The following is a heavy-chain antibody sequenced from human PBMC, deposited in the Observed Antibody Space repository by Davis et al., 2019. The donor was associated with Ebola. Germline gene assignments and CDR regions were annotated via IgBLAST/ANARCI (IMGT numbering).Heavy chain of an antibody. J-gene: IGHJ6*03. CDR2: VYYSGST. Sequence: PSETLSLTCTASGGSFSNYYWNWMRLPPGKGLEWIGYVYYSGSTDYNPSLKGRVSISVDTSKNQLSLNLNSVTAADTAVYYCARAGINFWSGYSMDVWGKGTAVTVSS. CDR1: GGSFSNYY. D-gene: IGHD3-3*01. V-gene: IGHV4-59*01. CDR3: ARAGINFWSGYSMDV.